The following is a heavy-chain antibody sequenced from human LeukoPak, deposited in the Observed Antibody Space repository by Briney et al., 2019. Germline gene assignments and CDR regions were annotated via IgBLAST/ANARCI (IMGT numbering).Heavy chain of an antibody. V-gene: IGHV3-7*01. CDR3: ARGEGYYDSSGYVYYFDY. D-gene: IGHD3-22*01. Sequence: GGSLRLSCAASGFTFSSYWMSWVRQAPGKGLEWVANIKQDGSEKYYVDSVKGRFTIPRDNAKNSLYLQMNSLRAEDTAVYYCARGEGYYDSSGYVYYFDYWGQGTLVTVSS. J-gene: IGHJ4*02. CDR1: GFTFSSYW. CDR2: IKQDGSEK.